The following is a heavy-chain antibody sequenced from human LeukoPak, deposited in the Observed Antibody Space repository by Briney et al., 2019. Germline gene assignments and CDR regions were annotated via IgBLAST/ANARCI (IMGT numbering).Heavy chain of an antibody. CDR3: ARETGSAVGSTDFDY. D-gene: IGHD4-17*01. Sequence: PGGSLRLSCAASGFTLSSYAIHWVRQAPGKGLEWVAVISYDGSNKCYADSVKGRFTISKDNSKNTLYLQMNSLRAEDTAVYYCARETGSAVGSTDFDYWGQGTLVTVSS. CDR1: GFTLSSYA. V-gene: IGHV3-30-3*01. CDR2: ISYDGSNK. J-gene: IGHJ4*02.